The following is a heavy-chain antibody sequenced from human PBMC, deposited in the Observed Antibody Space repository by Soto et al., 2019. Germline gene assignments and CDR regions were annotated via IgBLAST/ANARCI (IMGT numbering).Heavy chain of an antibody. CDR1: GFTFSSFG. J-gene: IGHJ6*02. CDR2: IWYDGSKK. CDR3: ARDAAYYSLWSGYYPSRNGMDV. V-gene: IGHV3-33*01. Sequence: QVQVVESGGCVVQPGRSLRLSCAASGFTFSSFGMHWVRQAPGKGLEWVSLIWYDGSKKSYGDSVKGRFTISRDNSRNTGYLQMNSLRADDTAVYYCARDAAYYSLWSGYYPSRNGMDVWGQGPTVTVSS. D-gene: IGHD3-3*01.